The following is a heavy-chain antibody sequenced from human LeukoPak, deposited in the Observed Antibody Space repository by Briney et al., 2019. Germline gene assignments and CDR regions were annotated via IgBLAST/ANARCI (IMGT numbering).Heavy chain of an antibody. V-gene: IGHV3-66*02. CDR2: IYSGGST. CDR3: ARGVHDFWSGFYFDY. Sequence: GGSLRLSCAASGFIVSSNYMSWVRQAPGKGLEWVSVIYSGGSTYYADSVKGRFTISRDKSKNTLFLQVNSLRAEDTAVYYCARGVHDFWSGFYFDYWGQGTLVTVSS. CDR1: GFIVSSNY. D-gene: IGHD3-3*01. J-gene: IGHJ4*02.